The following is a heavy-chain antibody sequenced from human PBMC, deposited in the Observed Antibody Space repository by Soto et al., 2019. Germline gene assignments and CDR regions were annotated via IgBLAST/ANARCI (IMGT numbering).Heavy chain of an antibody. V-gene: IGHV3-30*03. CDR1: GFTFSHYG. D-gene: IGHD6-19*01. CDR2: ISHDGIKQ. Sequence: QVQLVESGGGVVQPGRSLRLSCAASGFTFSHYGMHWVRQAPGKGLERVAIISHDGIKQYYADSVKGRFTISRDGPNNTLDLQLSGVRSAATAVYFCATHSLRYSSGCNIPHWGLGTLVTVSS. J-gene: IGHJ4*02. CDR3: ATHSLRYSSGCNIPH.